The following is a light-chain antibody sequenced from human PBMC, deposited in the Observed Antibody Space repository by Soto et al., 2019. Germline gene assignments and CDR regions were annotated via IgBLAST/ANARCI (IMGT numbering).Light chain of an antibody. J-gene: IGKJ5*01. CDR2: LGS. CDR3: MQALQTSIT. CDR1: QSLLHSNGYNY. V-gene: IGKV2-28*01. Sequence: DIVMTQSPLSLPVTPGEPASISCRSSQSLLHSNGYNYLDWYLQKPGQSPQLLIYLGSYRASGVPDRFSGSGSGTDFTLKITRVDAEDVGVYYCMQALQTSITFGQGTRLEIK.